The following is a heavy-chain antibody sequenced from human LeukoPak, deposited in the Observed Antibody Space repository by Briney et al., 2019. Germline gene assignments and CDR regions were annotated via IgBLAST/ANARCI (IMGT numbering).Heavy chain of an antibody. J-gene: IGHJ4*02. Sequence: ASVRVSCKASGYTFTSYGISWVRQAPGQGLEWMGWFSAYIGNTNYTQKLQDRVTMTTARSTSTAYIELRSLRSDDKAVYYCARGGQVPVAMYVSRFDYGGQGTQVTVSS. V-gene: IGHV1-18*01. CDR2: FSAYIGNT. CDR1: GYTFTSYG. D-gene: IGHD2-2*01. CDR3: ARGGQVPVAMYVSRFDY.